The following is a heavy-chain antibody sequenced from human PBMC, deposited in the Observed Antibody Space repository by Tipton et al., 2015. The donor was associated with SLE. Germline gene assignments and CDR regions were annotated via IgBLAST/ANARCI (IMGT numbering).Heavy chain of an antibody. CDR2: IYNSGST. D-gene: IGHD2-15*01. CDR1: GGTISSYY. V-gene: IGHV4-59*01. J-gene: IGHJ4*02. Sequence: TLSLTCTVSGGTISSYYWSWIRQAPGKGLEWIGYIYNSGSTNYNPSLKSRVTISVDTSKNQFSLKLSSVAAADTAVYYCARSHGGYWGQGTLVTVSS. CDR3: ARSHGGY.